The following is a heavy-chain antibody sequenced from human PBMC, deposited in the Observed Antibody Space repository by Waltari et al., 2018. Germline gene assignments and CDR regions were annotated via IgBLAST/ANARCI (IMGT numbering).Heavy chain of an antibody. CDR2: ISRSISYI. Sequence: EVQLVESGGGLVKPGGSLRLSCAASGFTFSSYSMNWVRQAPGKGLDWGSSISRSISYIYYADPGKGRFTSSRDNAKNSLYLQMNSLRGEDTAVYYCAGDIGAWYSSSSPAGGDYWGQGTLVTVSS. CDR3: AGDIGAWYSSSSPAGGDY. J-gene: IGHJ4*02. D-gene: IGHD6-6*01. CDR1: GFTFSSYS. V-gene: IGHV3-21*01.